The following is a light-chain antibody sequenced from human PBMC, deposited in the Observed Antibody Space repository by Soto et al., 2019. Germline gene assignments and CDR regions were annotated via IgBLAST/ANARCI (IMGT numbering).Light chain of an antibody. CDR3: MQYGSSLT. V-gene: IGKV2-30*01. Sequence: DVVVTQSPLSLPVTLGQPASISCRSSQSLVYSDGNTYLSWFHQRPGQSPRRLIYKVSNRDSGVPDRFSGSGSGTDFTLKISRVEAEDVGVYYCMQYGSSLTFGGGTKVDIK. J-gene: IGKJ4*01. CDR1: QSLVYSDGNTY. CDR2: KVS.